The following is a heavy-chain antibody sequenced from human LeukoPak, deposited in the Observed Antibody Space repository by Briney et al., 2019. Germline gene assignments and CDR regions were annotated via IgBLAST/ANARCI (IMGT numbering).Heavy chain of an antibody. CDR3: AREIFGSGSYPHF. V-gene: IGHV3-33*01. CDR2: IWHDGSHK. D-gene: IGHD3-10*01. CDR1: GFAFNTYA. J-gene: IGHJ4*02. Sequence: GRSLRLSCAASGFAFNTYAMHWVRQAPGQGLEWVTVIWHDGSHKFYSNSVRGQFTISRDNSKNTVSLQMNNLRPEDTAVYYCAREIFGSGSYPHFWGQGTLVTVSS.